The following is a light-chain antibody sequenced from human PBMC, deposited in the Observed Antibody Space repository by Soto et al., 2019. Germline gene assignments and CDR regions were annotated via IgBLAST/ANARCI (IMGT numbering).Light chain of an antibody. CDR2: EVS. Sequence: QSALTQPASVSGSPGQSITISCTGTSSDVGGYNYVSWYQQHPGKAPKLMIYEVSNRPSGVSNRFSGSKSGNTASLTISGLQAEDDADYYCSSYTSSSPPYVFGTRTNLTVL. V-gene: IGLV2-14*01. CDR3: SSYTSSSPPYV. CDR1: SSDVGGYNY. J-gene: IGLJ1*01.